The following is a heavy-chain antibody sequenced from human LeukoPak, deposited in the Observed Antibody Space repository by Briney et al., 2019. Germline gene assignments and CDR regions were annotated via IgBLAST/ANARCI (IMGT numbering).Heavy chain of an antibody. CDR3: AKDPRRYCSSTSCYDGFDY. CDR1: GFTFSSYS. V-gene: IGHV3-23*01. J-gene: IGHJ4*02. Sequence: GGSLRLSCAASGFTFSSYSMNWVRQAPGKGLEWVSAISGSGGSTYYADSVKGRFTISRDNSKNTLYLQMNSLRAEDTAVYYCAKDPRRYCSSTSCYDGFDYWGQGTLVTVSS. CDR2: ISGSGGST. D-gene: IGHD2-2*01.